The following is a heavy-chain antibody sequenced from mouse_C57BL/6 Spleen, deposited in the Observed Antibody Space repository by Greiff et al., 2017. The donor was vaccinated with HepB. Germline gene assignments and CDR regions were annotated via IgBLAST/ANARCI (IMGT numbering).Heavy chain of an antibody. CDR1: GFSLTSYG. V-gene: IGHV2-2*01. D-gene: IGHD1-1*01. CDR2: IWSGGST. J-gene: IGHJ4*01. CDR3: ARKNYGSSYAMDY. Sequence: QVHVKQSGPGLVQPSQSLSITCTVSGFSLTSYGVHWVRQSPGKGLEWLGVIWSGGSTDYNAAFISRLSISNDNSKSQVFFKMNSLQADDTARYYCARKNYGSSYAMDYWGQGTSVTVSS.